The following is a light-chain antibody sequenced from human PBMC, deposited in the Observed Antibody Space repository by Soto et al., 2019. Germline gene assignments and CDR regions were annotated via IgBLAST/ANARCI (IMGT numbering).Light chain of an antibody. CDR1: QRVLSSSNNKNY. V-gene: IGKV4-1*01. Sequence: DIVMTQSPGSLAVSLGVRATISCKSSQRVLSSSNNKNYLAWYQQKAGQPPKLLIYWASTRESGVPDRFSGSGSETDFTLTISSLQAADAAVYYCQQYYTIPYTFRQGTKLQLK. J-gene: IGKJ2*01. CDR3: QQYYTIPYT. CDR2: WAS.